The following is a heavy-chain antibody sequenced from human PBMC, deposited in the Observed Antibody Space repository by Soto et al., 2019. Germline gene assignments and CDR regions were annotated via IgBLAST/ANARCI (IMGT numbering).Heavy chain of an antibody. CDR3: AIPLARTTPFDY. CDR2: IDPSDSYI. Sequence: GESLKISCQASGYTFTNYYIAWGRHVPGKGLEWMGRIDPSDSYIKYSPSFEGHVTMSVDKSISTAFLQWSRLEASDTAMYFCAIPLARTTPFDYWGQGSLVTVSS. V-gene: IGHV5-10-1*01. D-gene: IGHD1-7*01. J-gene: IGHJ4*02. CDR1: GYTFTNYY.